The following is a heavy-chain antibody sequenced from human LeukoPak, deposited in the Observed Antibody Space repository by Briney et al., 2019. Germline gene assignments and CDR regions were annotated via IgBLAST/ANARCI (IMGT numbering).Heavy chain of an antibody. V-gene: IGHV1-3*01. CDR3: ARSPNPGGSPYYFDF. Sequence: ASVKVSCKVSGSTFTSYAMHWGRQAPGQSFEWMGWINGGNGNAKYSQKFQGRVSITRDTSASTAYMELTSLKSEDTAMYYCARSPNPGGSPYYFDFWGQGTLVTVSS. D-gene: IGHD1-26*01. CDR2: INGGNGNA. J-gene: IGHJ4*02. CDR1: GSTFTSYA.